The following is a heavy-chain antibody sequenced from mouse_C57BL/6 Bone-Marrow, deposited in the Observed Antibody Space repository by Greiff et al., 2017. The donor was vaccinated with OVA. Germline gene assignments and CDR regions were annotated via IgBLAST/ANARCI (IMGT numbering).Heavy chain of an antibody. J-gene: IGHJ4*01. CDR1: GFSLTSYG. CDR3: AKKCGNYGAMDY. CDR2: IWRGGST. V-gene: IGHV2-5*01. D-gene: IGHD2-1*01. Sequence: VKLQESGPGLVQPSQSLSITCTVSGFSLTSYGVHWVRQSPGKGLEWLGVIWRGGSTDYNAAFMSRLSITKDNSKSQVFFKMNSLQADDTAIYYCAKKCGNYGAMDYWGQGTSVTVSS.